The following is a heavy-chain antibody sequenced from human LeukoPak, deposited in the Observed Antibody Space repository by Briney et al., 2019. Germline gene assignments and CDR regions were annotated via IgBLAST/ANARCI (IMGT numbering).Heavy chain of an antibody. J-gene: IGHJ6*03. CDR2: IYTSGST. D-gene: IGHD4-17*01. Sequence: SETLSLTCTVSGSSISSSSYYWSWIRQPPGKGLEWIGYIYTSGSTNYNPSLKSRVTISVDTSKNQFSLKLSSVTAADTAVYYCARLDYGDYFLWGWSYYYYMDVWGKGTTVTVSS. CDR3: ARLDYGDYFLWGWSYYYYMDV. V-gene: IGHV4-61*05. CDR1: GSSISSSSYY.